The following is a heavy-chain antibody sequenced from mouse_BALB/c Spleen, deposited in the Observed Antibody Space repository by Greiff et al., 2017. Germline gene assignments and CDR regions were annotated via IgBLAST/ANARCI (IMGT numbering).Heavy chain of an antibody. D-gene: IGHD1-1*01. CDR3: AREGSSYGFAY. V-gene: IGHV1-54*01. CDR1: GYAFTNYL. Sequence: VKLMESGAELVRPGTSVKVSCKASGYAFTNYLIEWVKQRPGQGLEWIGVINPGSGGTNYNEKFKGKATLTADKSSSTAYMQLSSLTSDDSAVYFCAREGSSYGFAYWGQGTLVTVSA. J-gene: IGHJ3*01. CDR2: INPGSGGT.